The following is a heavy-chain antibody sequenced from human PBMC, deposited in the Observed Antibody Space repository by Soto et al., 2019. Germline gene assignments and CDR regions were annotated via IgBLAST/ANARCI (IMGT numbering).Heavy chain of an antibody. J-gene: IGHJ4*02. CDR3: ARRGYGSGSYEWFDY. CDR2: IYSSGST. CDR1: GDSIWSFH. V-gene: IGHV4-4*08. Sequence: PSGTLSLTCTVSGDSIWSFHLHWIWQPPGKGLQWIGYIYSSGSTYYNPSLKSRVTISVDTSKNQFSLKLSSVTAADTAVYYCARRGYGSGSYEWFDYWGQGTLVTVSS. D-gene: IGHD3-10*01.